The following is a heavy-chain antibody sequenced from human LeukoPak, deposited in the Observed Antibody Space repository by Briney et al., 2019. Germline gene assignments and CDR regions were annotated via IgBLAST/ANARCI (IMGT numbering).Heavy chain of an antibody. CDR1: GGSISSGGYY. J-gene: IGHJ4*02. D-gene: IGHD4-23*01. Sequence: SETLSLTCTVSGGSISSGGYYWSWIRQPPGKGLEWIGYIYHSGSTYYNPSLKSRVTISVDRSKNQFSLKLSSVTAADTAVYYCGRVVTSHMGFDYWGQGTLVTVSS. CDR3: GRVVTSHMGFDY. V-gene: IGHV4-30-2*01. CDR2: IYHSGST.